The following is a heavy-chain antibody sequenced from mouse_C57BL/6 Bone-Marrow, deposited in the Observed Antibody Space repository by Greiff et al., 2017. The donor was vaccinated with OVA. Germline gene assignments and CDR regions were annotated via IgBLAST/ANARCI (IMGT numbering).Heavy chain of an antibody. V-gene: IGHV3-6*01. CDR1: GYSITSGYY. J-gene: IGHJ4*01. Sequence: VQLQQSGPGLVKPSQSLSLTCSVTGYSITSGYYWNWIRQFPGNKLEWMGYISYDGSNNYNPSLKNRISITRDTSKNQFFLKLNSVTTEDTATYYCARAGPYAMDYWGQGTSVTVSS. CDR3: ARAGPYAMDY. CDR2: ISYDGSN. D-gene: IGHD4-1*01.